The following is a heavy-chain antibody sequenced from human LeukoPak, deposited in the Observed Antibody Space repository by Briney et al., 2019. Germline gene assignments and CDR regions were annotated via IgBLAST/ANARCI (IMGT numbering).Heavy chain of an antibody. V-gene: IGHV3-21*01. CDR1: GFTFSSYS. D-gene: IGHD2-8*01. CDR2: ISSSSSYM. Sequence: PGGSLRLSCAASGFTFSSYSMNWVRQAPGKGLEWVSSISSSSSYMYYADSVKGRFTISRDNAKNSLYLQMNSLRAEDTAVYYCARGRTNDYSYYGMDVWGQGTTVTVSS. J-gene: IGHJ6*02. CDR3: ARGRTNDYSYYGMDV.